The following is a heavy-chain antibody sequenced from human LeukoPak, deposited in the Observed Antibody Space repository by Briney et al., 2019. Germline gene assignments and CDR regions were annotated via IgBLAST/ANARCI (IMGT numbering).Heavy chain of an antibody. V-gene: IGHV4-59*01. Sequence: PSETLSLTCTVSGGSISSYYWSWIRQPPGKGLEWIGYIYYSGSTNYNPSLKSRVTISVDTSKNQFSLKLSSVTAADTAVYYCARNIGYCSGGSCYPYYYYYYMDVWGKGTTVTVSS. CDR2: IYYSGST. D-gene: IGHD2-15*01. CDR1: GGSISSYY. CDR3: ARNIGYCSGGSCYPYYYYYYMDV. J-gene: IGHJ6*03.